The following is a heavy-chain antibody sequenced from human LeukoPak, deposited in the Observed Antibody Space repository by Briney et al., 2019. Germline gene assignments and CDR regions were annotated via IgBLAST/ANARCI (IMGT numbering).Heavy chain of an antibody. J-gene: IGHJ3*02. V-gene: IGHV3-11*04. Sequence: GGSLRLSCAASGFTFSDYYMSWIRQAPGKGLEWVSYISSGSTIYYSDSVKGRFTISRDNAKNSLYLQMNSLRAEDTAVYYCANLGSHFDIWGQGTMVTVSS. CDR1: GFTFSDYY. CDR3: ANLGSHFDI. CDR2: ISSGSTI.